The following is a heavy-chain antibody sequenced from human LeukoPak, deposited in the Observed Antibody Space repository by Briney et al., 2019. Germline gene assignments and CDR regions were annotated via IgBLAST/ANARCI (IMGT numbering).Heavy chain of an antibody. J-gene: IGHJ4*02. D-gene: IGHD3-10*01. CDR1: GGSFSGYY. CDR3: ARRSSRITMVRGVGGYFDY. CDR2: INHSGST. Sequence: SETLSLTCAVYGGSFSGYYWSWIRQPPGKGLEWIGEINHSGSTNYNPSLKSRVTISVDTSKNQFSLKLSSVTAVDTAVYYCARRSSRITMVRGVGGYFDYWGQGTLVTVSS. V-gene: IGHV4-34*01.